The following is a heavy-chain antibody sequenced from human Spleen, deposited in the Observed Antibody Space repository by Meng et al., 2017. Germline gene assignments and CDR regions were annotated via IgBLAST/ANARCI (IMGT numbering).Heavy chain of an antibody. V-gene: IGHV4-30-2*01. D-gene: IGHD5-18*01. Sequence: QLQLQESGSGLVKPSQTLSLTCAVSGASISSGDYAWSWIRQPPGAGLEWIGFVYHSGITYYNPSLKSRVTISIDRSKNQFSLKLSSVTAADMAVYYCARGIRGYSYAYDYWGQGTLVTVSS. CDR2: VYHSGIT. CDR1: GASISSGDYA. CDR3: ARGIRGYSYAYDY. J-gene: IGHJ4*02.